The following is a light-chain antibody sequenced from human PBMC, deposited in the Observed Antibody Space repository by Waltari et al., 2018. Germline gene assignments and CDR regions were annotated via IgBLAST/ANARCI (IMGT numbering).Light chain of an antibody. J-gene: IGKJ2*01. CDR1: QSFSRS. V-gene: IGKV3-11*01. CDR3: QQRSSLPLYT. Sequence: EGVLTQSPATLSLSPGERAIPSCRASQSFSRSLALYQQKPGLAPRLLIYDASNRATGIPARFSGSGSGTDFTLTISSLEPEDFAVYYCQQRSSLPLYTFGQGTKLDLK. CDR2: DAS.